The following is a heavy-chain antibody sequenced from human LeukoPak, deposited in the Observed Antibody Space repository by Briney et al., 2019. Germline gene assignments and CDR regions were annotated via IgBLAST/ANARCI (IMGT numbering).Heavy chain of an antibody. CDR1: GFTVSSDY. CDR3: ARDQTSDYYYYMDV. V-gene: IGHV3-53*01. Sequence: GGSLRLSCAASGFTVSSDYMSWVRQAPGKGLEWVSVIYSGGSTYYADYVKGRFTISRDNSKNTLYLQMNSLRAEDTAVYYCARDQTSDYYYYMDVWGKGTTVTVSS. J-gene: IGHJ6*03. CDR2: IYSGGST.